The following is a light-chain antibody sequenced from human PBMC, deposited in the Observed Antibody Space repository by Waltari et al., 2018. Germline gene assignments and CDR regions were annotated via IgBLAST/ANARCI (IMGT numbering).Light chain of an antibody. Sequence: PSTLSASVGDRVTITCRASQSIVSWVAWYQQKPGKAPKLLIDKASSLQSGVPSTFSGSGSGTDFTLTISSLQPDDFATYYCQQYFSGCTFGQGTNLEIK. CDR1: QSIVSW. V-gene: IGKV1-5*03. CDR2: KAS. J-gene: IGKJ2*02. CDR3: QQYFSGCT.